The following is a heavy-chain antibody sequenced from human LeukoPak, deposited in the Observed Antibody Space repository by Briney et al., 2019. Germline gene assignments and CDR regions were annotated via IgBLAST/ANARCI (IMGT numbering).Heavy chain of an antibody. CDR3: ERENYAFWSGYPDF. D-gene: IGHD3-3*01. V-gene: IGHV4-61*02. CDR1: GGSISSGSYY. CDR2: IYTSGIT. Sequence: SQTLSLTCTVSGGSISSGSYYWSWIPQPAGKGLQWIGRIYTSGITKYNPSLKIRVSISVDTSKNHLSLKLRSVTAADTDVYFCERENYAFWSGYPDFWGQGTLVTVSS. J-gene: IGHJ4*02.